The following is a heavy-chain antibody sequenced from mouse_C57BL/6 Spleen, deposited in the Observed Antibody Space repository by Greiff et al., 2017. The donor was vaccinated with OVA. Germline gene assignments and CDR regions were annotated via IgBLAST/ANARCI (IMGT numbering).Heavy chain of an antibody. Sequence: VQLQQSGAELAKPGASVKLSCKASGYTFTSYWMHWVKPRPGQGLEWIGYIHPSSGYTKYNQKFKDKATLAADKSSSAAYMQLSSLTYEDSAVYYCARSYYGSSLYYCDYWGQGTTLTVAS. J-gene: IGHJ2*01. CDR2: IHPSSGYT. D-gene: IGHD1-1*01. V-gene: IGHV1-7*01. CDR1: GYTFTSYW. CDR3: ARSYYGSSLYYCDY.